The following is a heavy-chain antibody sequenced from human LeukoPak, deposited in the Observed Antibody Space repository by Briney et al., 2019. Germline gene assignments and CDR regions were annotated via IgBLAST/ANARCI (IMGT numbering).Heavy chain of an antibody. V-gene: IGHV4-34*01. Sequence: SETLSLTCAVYGGSFSGYYWSWIRQPPGKGLEWIGEINHRGSTNYNPSLKSRVTISVGTSKNQFSLKLSSVTAADTAVYYCARARSSSSDAFDIWGQGTMVTVSS. D-gene: IGHD6-6*01. CDR2: INHRGST. J-gene: IGHJ3*02. CDR3: ARARSSSSDAFDI. CDR1: GGSFSGYY.